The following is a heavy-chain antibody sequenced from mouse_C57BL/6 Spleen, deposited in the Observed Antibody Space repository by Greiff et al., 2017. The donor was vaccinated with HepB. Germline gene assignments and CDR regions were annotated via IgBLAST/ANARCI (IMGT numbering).Heavy chain of an antibody. CDR3: ARHVYRGGFAY. Sequence: EVQLVESGGDLVKPGGSLKLSCAASGFTFSSYGMSWVRQTPDKRLEWVATISSGGSYTYYPDSVKGRFTISRDNAKNTLYLQMSSLKSEDTAMYYCARHVYRGGFAYWGQGTLVTVSA. J-gene: IGHJ3*01. CDR1: GFTFSSYG. CDR2: ISSGGSYT. V-gene: IGHV5-6*01. D-gene: IGHD1-1*01.